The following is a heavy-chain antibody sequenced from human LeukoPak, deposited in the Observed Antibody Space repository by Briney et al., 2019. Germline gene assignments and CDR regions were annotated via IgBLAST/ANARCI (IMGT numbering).Heavy chain of an antibody. Sequence: PSETLSLTCTVSGGSITNYDWSWIRQPPGKGLEWIGYMFHSGTTNYNPSLKSRVTISRDTSKSQFALKLSSVTAADTAVYYCARHLGSGSTLFDYWGQGTLVTVSS. D-gene: IGHD3-10*01. CDR1: GGSITNYD. J-gene: IGHJ4*02. CDR2: MFHSGTT. V-gene: IGHV4-59*01. CDR3: ARHLGSGSTLFDY.